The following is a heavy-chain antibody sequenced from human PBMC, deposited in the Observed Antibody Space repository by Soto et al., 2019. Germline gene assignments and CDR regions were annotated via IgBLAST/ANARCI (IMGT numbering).Heavy chain of an antibody. CDR3: ARARDSGYDPIHFDY. J-gene: IGHJ4*02. Sequence: EVQLVESGGGLVKPGGSLRLSCAASGFTFRSYSMKWVRQAPGKGPEWVSSISSSSSYIYYADSGKGRFTISRDNAKNSLYLQMNSLRAEDTAVYYCARARDSGYDPIHFDYWGQGTLVTVSS. CDR1: GFTFRSYS. D-gene: IGHD5-12*01. V-gene: IGHV3-21*01. CDR2: ISSSSSYI.